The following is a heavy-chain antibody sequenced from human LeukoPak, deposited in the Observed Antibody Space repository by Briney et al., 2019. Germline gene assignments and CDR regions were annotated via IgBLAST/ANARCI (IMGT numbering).Heavy chain of an antibody. D-gene: IGHD3/OR15-3a*01. Sequence: ASVKVSCKASGGNSNNYAVNWVRQAPGQGLEWMGRIIPALDRANYAHNFQGRLTITADKSTRTAYMELSSLRSEDTAMYFCARRTDAVDDAFDIWGQGSMLTVSS. V-gene: IGHV1-69*04. CDR2: IIPALDRA. CDR1: GGNSNNYA. J-gene: IGHJ3*02. CDR3: ARRTDAVDDAFDI.